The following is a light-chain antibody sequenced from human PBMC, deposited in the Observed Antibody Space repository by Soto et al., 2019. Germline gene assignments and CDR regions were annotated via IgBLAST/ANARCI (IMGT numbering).Light chain of an antibody. CDR2: GAF. Sequence: EIVMTQSPATLSVSPGETATLSCRASQSVSFHLAWYQQKPGQGPRLLIYGAFTRATGIPARFSGSGSGTDFTLTISRLQSEDFALYYCQQYKNWPPLTFGGGTKVEIK. CDR1: QSVSFH. V-gene: IGKV3-15*01. CDR3: QQYKNWPPLT. J-gene: IGKJ4*01.